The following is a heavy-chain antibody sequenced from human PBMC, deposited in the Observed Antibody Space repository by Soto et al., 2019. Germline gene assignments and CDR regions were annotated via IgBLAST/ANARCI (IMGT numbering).Heavy chain of an antibody. Sequence: GGSLRLSCAASAFTFRNYAMSWVRQAPGKGLEWVSAIGDSGATTYYADSVKGRFTISRDNSKNTLYLQMNNLRAEDTAFYYCAKDRSGTSCYGFDYWGRGALVTVSS. CDR1: AFTFRNYA. V-gene: IGHV3-23*01. D-gene: IGHD2-2*01. J-gene: IGHJ4*02. CDR2: IGDSGATT. CDR3: AKDRSGTSCYGFDY.